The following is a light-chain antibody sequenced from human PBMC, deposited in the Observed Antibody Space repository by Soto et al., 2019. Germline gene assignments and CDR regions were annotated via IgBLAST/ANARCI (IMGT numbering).Light chain of an antibody. CDR2: GAS. J-gene: IGKJ1*01. CDR3: QQYSLSPWT. CDR1: QTVSNKY. V-gene: IGKV3-20*01. Sequence: DIVLTQSPGTLSLSPGESATLSCRASQTVSNKYLARYQQRPGQAPRLLIYGASSRATGIPDRFIGSGSGTDFSLTIDRLEPEDLAMYHCQQYSLSPWTFGQGTKVQIK.